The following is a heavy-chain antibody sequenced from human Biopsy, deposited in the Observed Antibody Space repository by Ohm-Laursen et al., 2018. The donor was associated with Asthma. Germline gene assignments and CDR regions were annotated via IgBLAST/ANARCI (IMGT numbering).Heavy chain of an antibody. D-gene: IGHD3-3*02. J-gene: IGHJ1*01. Sequence: SLRLSCTAPGFTFGDYWTSWVRQVPGKGLEWVANIKHDGSEKNHVDSLKGRFTISRDNAKNSLYLQMNSLRAEDTAVYYCARTFHFWSPYHAEHYQLWGQGTLVTVSS. CDR1: GFTFGDYW. V-gene: IGHV3-7*01. CDR3: ARTFHFWSPYHAEHYQL. CDR2: IKHDGSEK.